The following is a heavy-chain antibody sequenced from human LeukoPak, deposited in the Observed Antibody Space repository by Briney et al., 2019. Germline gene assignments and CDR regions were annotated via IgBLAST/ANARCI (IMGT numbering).Heavy chain of an antibody. CDR2: IRFDGHDK. CDR1: GFTFSYYG. J-gene: IGHJ5*02. CDR3: AKDLMRDRWFGES. Sequence: PGGSLRHSCAASGFTFSYYGFHWVRQAPGKGLEWVSFIRFDGHDKFYAETVKGRFTISKDTSRNTLYLQMNSLRPEDTAVYYCAKDLMRDRWFGESWGQGTLVTVSS. V-gene: IGHV3-30*02. D-gene: IGHD3-10*01.